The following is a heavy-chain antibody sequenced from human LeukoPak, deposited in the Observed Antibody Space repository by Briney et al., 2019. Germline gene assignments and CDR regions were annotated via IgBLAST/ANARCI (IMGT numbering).Heavy chain of an antibody. J-gene: IGHJ6*03. CDR1: GYSISSGYY. CDR3: ARMDNYFGSGNYYNVINYYYMDV. CDR2: MDRSGNT. V-gene: IGHV4-38-2*01. D-gene: IGHD3-10*01. Sequence: KSSETLSLTCAVSGYSISSGYYWGWIRPSPGKGLEWIGRMDRSGNTYYNPPLKSRVAISVDTSSNQFSLRLTSVTAADTAVYYCARMDNYFGSGNYYNVINYYYMDVWGKGTTVTVS.